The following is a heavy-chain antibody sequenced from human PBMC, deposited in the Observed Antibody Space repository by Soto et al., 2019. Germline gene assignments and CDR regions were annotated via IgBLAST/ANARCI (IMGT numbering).Heavy chain of an antibody. CDR1: GYTFTSYG. CDR2: ISAYNGNT. V-gene: IGHV1-18*04. CDR3: ARDFGTAVAGTALY. J-gene: IGHJ4*02. Sequence: GSGKVSCKASGYTFTSYGISWLRQAPGQGLAWMGWISAYNGNTNYAQKLQGRVTMTTDTSTSTAYMELRSLRSDDTAVYYCARDFGTAVAGTALYWGKGTMVPVSS. D-gene: IGHD6-19*01.